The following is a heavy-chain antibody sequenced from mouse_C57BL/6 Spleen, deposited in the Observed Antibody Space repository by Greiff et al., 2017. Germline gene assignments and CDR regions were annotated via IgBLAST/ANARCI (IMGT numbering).Heavy chain of an antibody. D-gene: IGHD1-1*01. Sequence: QVQLQQPGAELVKPGASVKLSCKASGYTFTSYWMHWVKQRPGQGLAWIGMIHPNSGSTNYNEKFKSKATLTVDKSSSTAYMQLSSLTSEDSAVYYCATHYYGSSLFAYWGQGTLVTVSA. J-gene: IGHJ3*01. CDR3: ATHYYGSSLFAY. V-gene: IGHV1-64*01. CDR1: GYTFTSYW. CDR2: IHPNSGST.